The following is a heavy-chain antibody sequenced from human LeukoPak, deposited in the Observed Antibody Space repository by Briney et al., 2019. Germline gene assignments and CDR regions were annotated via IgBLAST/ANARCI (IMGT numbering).Heavy chain of an antibody. J-gene: IGHJ4*02. CDR2: INPNSGGT. CDR3: ARDLGSAAGTGFDY. D-gene: IGHD6-13*01. V-gene: IGHV1-2*02. Sequence: ASVKLSCKASGYTFTNYYMRWVRQAPGQGLEWMGWINPNSGGTNYAQKFQGRVTMTRDTSISTAYMELSRLRSDDTAVYYCARDLGSAAGTGFDYWGQGTLVTVSS. CDR1: GYTFTNYY.